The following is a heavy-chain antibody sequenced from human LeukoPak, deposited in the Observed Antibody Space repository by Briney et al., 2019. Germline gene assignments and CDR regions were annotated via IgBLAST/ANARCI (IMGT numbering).Heavy chain of an antibody. J-gene: IGHJ4*02. D-gene: IGHD3-10*01. CDR3: VKLYYYGSGSYDY. V-gene: IGHV3-64D*06. CDR1: GFTFSSYA. CDR2: VSNTGANT. Sequence: GGSLRLSCSASGFTFSSYAMHWVRPAPGKGLEYVSSVSNTGANTYYAESVKGRFTISRDNSKNTLYLQMSSLRAEDTALYYCVKLYYYGSGSYDYWGQGTLVTVSS.